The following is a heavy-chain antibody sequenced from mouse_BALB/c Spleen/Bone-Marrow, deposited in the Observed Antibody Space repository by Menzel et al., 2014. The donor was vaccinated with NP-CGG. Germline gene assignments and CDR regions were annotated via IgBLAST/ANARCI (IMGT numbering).Heavy chain of an antibody. Sequence: LVQPGGSRKLSCAASGFTFSSFGMHWVRQAPERGLEWVAYISSGSSTIYYADTVKGRFTISRDNPKNTLFLQMTSLRSEDTAMYYCTRGRNWEDFDYWGQGTTLTVSS. V-gene: IGHV5-17*02. CDR2: ISSGSSTI. CDR3: TRGRNWEDFDY. J-gene: IGHJ2*01. CDR1: GFTFSSFG. D-gene: IGHD4-1*01.